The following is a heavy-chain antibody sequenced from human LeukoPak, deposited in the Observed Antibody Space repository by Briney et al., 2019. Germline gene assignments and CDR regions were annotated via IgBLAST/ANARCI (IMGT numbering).Heavy chain of an antibody. CDR3: TKATIGTLITPGRLDN. CDR2: ISGSGGST. CDR1: GFTFYNYA. D-gene: IGHD4-23*01. V-gene: IGHV3-23*01. J-gene: IGHJ4*02. Sequence: GGSLRLSCAASGFTFYNYALNWVRQAPGKGLEWVSGISGSGGSTNYADSVKGRFTISRDNSRSTLYLQMNTLAGEDTAVYYCTKATIGTLITPGRLDNWGQGTLVTVPS.